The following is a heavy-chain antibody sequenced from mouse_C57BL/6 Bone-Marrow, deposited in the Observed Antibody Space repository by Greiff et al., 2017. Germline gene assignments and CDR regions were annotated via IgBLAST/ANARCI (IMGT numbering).Heavy chain of an antibody. CDR1: GYTFTGYW. V-gene: IGHV1-9*01. CDR2: ILPGSGST. CDR3: ARRGY. J-gene: IGHJ2*01. Sequence: QVQLQQSGAELMKPGASVKLSCKATGYTFTGYWIEWVKQRPGHGLEWIGEILPGSGSTNYTEKFKGKATFTADTSSNTAYMQLSSLTTEDSAIYYCARRGYWGQGTTLTVSS.